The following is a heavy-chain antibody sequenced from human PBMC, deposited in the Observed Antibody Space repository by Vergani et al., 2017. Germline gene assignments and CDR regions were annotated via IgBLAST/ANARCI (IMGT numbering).Heavy chain of an antibody. D-gene: IGHD3-22*01. CDR2: IYPGDSDT. CDR3: ARTYYYDSSGSNDAFDI. CDR1: GYSFTSYW. Sequence: EVQLVQSGAEVKKPGESLKISCKGSGYSFTSYWIGWVRQMPGKGLEWMGIIYPGDSDTRYSPSFQGQVTISADESISTAYLQWSSLKASDTAMYYCARTYYYDSSGSNDAFDIWGQGTMVTVSS. V-gene: IGHV5-51*01. J-gene: IGHJ3*02.